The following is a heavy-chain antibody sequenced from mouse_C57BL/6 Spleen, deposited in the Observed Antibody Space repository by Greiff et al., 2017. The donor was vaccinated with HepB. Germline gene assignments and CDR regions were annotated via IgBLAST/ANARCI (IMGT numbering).Heavy chain of an antibody. CDR3: AIEGPYYGNYLDY. CDR1: AYTFTSYW. Sequence: QVQLKQPGAELVKPGASVKVSCKASAYTFTSYWMHWVKQRPGQGLEWIGRIHPSDSDTNYNQKFKGKATLTVDKSSSTAYMQLSSLTSEDSAVYYCAIEGPYYGNYLDYWGQGTTLTVSS. CDR2: IHPSDSDT. V-gene: IGHV1-74*01. J-gene: IGHJ2*01. D-gene: IGHD2-10*01.